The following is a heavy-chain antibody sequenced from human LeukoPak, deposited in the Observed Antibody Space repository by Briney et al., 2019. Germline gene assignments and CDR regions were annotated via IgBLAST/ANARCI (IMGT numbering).Heavy chain of an antibody. V-gene: IGHV3-21*01. CDR1: GFTFRSYS. Sequence: PGGSLRLSCAASGFTFRSYSMNWVRQAPGKGLEWVSSISSSSSYIYYADSVKGRFTISRDNAKNSLYLQMNSLRAEDTAVYYCAREVVVPAAARHYYYYYYMDVWGKGTAVTVSS. J-gene: IGHJ6*03. CDR2: ISSSSSYI. CDR3: AREVVVPAAARHYYYYYYMDV. D-gene: IGHD2-2*01.